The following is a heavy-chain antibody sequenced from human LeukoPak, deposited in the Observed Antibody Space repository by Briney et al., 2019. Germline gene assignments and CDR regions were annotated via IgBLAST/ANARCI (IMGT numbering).Heavy chain of an antibody. Sequence: PSETLSITCAVYGGSFSGYYWSWIRQPPGKGLEWIGEINHSGSTNYNPSLKSRVTISVDTSKNQFSLKLSSVTAADTAVYYCARAFYYDSSGYYYFDYWGQGTLVTVSS. D-gene: IGHD3-22*01. CDR1: GGSFSGYY. J-gene: IGHJ4*02. CDR3: ARAFYYDSSGYYYFDY. CDR2: INHSGST. V-gene: IGHV4-34*01.